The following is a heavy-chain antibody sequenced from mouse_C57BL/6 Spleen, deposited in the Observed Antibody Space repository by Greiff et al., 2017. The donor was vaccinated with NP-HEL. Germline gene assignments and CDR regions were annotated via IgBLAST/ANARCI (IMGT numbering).Heavy chain of an antibody. Sequence: EVKLMESGGGLVQPGGSMKLSCVASGFTFSNYWMNWVRQSPEKGLEWVAQIRLKSDNYATHYAESVKGRFTISRADSKSSVYLQMNNLRAEDTGMYYCNLLYVSYAMDYWGQGTSVTVSS. CDR2: IRLKSDNYAT. V-gene: IGHV6-3*01. D-gene: IGHD2-12*01. J-gene: IGHJ4*01. CDR3: NLLYVSYAMDY. CDR1: GFTFSNYW.